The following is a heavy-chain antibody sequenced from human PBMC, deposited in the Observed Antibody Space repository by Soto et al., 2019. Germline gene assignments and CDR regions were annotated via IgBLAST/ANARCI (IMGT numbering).Heavy chain of an antibody. Sequence: QMQLVQSGPEVKKPGTSVKVSCKASGFTFTSSAVQWVRQARGQRLEWIGWIVVGSGNTNYAQKFQERVTITRDMSTSTAYMELSSLRSEDTAVYYCAASIVVVPAAEPDYYYYGMDVWGQGTTVTVSS. CDR2: IVVGSGNT. D-gene: IGHD2-2*01. CDR3: AASIVVVPAAEPDYYYYGMDV. V-gene: IGHV1-58*01. J-gene: IGHJ6*02. CDR1: GFTFTSSA.